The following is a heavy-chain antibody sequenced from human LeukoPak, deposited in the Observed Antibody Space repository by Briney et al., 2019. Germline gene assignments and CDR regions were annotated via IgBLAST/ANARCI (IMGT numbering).Heavy chain of an antibody. CDR1: GYTFTRYY. CDR3: ARTSDFDY. CDR2: INPNSGST. V-gene: IGHV1-2*02. J-gene: IGHJ4*02. D-gene: IGHD3-10*01. Sequence: ASVKVSCKPSGYTFTRYYMHWVRQAPGQGLEWMGWINPNSGSTNYAQKFQGRVTMTRDTSISTAYMELSRLRSDDTAVYYCARTSDFDYWGQGTLVTVSS.